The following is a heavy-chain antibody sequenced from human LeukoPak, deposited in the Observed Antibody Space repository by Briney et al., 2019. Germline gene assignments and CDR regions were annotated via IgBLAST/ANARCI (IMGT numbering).Heavy chain of an antibody. CDR3: ARDQSSSWYVAWFDP. Sequence: PGGSLSLSCAASGFTFSIYWMHWVRQAPEKGLVWVSRINNDESHTTYADSVKVRCTISRDNAKNTLYLQVNSLRVEDTAVYYCARDQSSSWYVAWFDPWGQGTLVTVSS. D-gene: IGHD6-13*01. J-gene: IGHJ5*02. CDR1: GFTFSIYW. CDR2: INNDESHT. V-gene: IGHV3-74*01.